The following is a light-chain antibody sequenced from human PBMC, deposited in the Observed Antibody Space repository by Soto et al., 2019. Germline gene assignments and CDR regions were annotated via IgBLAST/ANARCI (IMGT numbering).Light chain of an antibody. J-gene: IGKJ5*01. CDR2: DAS. CDR3: QHYAGGSRIT. CDR1: QSVTNY. Sequence: EIFLTQSPDTLSLSPGERATLSCRASQSVTNYIAWYQQRPGQAPRLLIYDASNRASGVPARFSGSGSGTDFTLTISDLEPADFGLYYCQHYAGGSRITFGQGTRLEIK. V-gene: IGKV3-11*01.